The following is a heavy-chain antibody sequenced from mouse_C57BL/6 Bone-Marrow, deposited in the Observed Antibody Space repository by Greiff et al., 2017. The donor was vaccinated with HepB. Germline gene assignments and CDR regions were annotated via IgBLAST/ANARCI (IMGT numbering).Heavy chain of an antibody. V-gene: IGHV1-15*01. CDR2: IDPETGGT. Sequence: QVQLQQSGAELVRPGASVTLSCKASGYTFTDYEMHWVKQTPVHGLEWIGAIDPETGGTAYNQKFKGKAILTADKSSSTAYMERRSLTSEDSAVYYCRGDGYYFDYWGQGTTLTVSS. CDR1: GYTFTDYE. CDR3: RGDGYYFDY. J-gene: IGHJ2*01. D-gene: IGHD2-3*01.